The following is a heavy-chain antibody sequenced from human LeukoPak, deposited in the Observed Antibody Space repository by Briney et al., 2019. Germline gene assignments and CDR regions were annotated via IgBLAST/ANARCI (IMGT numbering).Heavy chain of an antibody. Sequence: MSSETLSLTCTVSGGSISSSSYYWGWIRQPPGKGLEWIGSIYYSGSTYYNPSLKSRVTISVDTSKNQFSLKLSSVTAADTAVYYCASLYCSGGSCHIDYWGQGTLVTVSS. V-gene: IGHV4-39*01. CDR2: IYYSGST. CDR3: ASLYCSGGSCHIDY. J-gene: IGHJ4*02. D-gene: IGHD2-15*01. CDR1: GGSISSSSYY.